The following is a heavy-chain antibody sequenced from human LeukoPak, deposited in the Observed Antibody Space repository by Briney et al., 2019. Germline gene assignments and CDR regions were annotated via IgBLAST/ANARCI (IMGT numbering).Heavy chain of an antibody. V-gene: IGHV3-21*01. D-gene: IGHD1-26*01. CDR3: ARAGSQTGYYYYMDV. Sequence: GGSLRLSCAASGFTFSSYSMNWVRQAPGKGLEWVSSISSSSSYIYYADSVKGRFTITRDNAKNSLYLQMNSLRAEDTAVYYCARAGSQTGYYYYMDVWGKGTTVTVSS. CDR1: GFTFSSYS. CDR2: ISSSSSYI. J-gene: IGHJ6*03.